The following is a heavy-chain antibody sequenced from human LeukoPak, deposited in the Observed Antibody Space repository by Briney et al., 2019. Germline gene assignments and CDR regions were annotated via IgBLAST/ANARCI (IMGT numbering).Heavy chain of an antibody. CDR1: GGSISSSSYY. CDR2: IYYSGST. CDR3: AREGWEVATILGMGYYYYGMDV. J-gene: IGHJ6*02. Sequence: SETLSLTCTVSGGSISSSSYYWGWIRQPPGKGLEWIGSIYYSGSTYYNPSLESRVTISVDTSKNQFSLKLSSVTAADTAVYYCAREGWEVATILGMGYYYYGMDVWGQGTTVTVSS. D-gene: IGHD5-12*01. V-gene: IGHV4-39*07.